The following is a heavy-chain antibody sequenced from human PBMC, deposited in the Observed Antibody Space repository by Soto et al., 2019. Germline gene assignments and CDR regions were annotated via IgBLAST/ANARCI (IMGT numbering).Heavy chain of an antibody. J-gene: IGHJ5*02. Sequence: PSETLSLTCTVSGGSISSYYWSWIRQPAGKGLEWIGRIYTSGSTNYNPSLKSRVTMSVDTSKNQFSLKLSSVTAADTAVYYCARQHYYGSGSPIWWFDPWGQGTLVTVS. CDR2: IYTSGST. CDR1: GGSISSYY. CDR3: ARQHYYGSGSPIWWFDP. D-gene: IGHD3-10*01. V-gene: IGHV4-4*07.